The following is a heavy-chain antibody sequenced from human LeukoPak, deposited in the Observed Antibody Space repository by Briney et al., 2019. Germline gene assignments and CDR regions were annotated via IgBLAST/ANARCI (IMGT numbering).Heavy chain of an antibody. J-gene: IGHJ4*02. CDR2: ISNSGYT. Sequence: PSETLSPTCTVSGSFISSSYWTWIRQVPGTGLEWIGYISNSGYTSYNPSLKSRVTISVDSSKNQFSLKMTSVTAVDTAVYFCARSVGAAPFDYWGQGTLVTVSS. CDR1: GSFISSSY. V-gene: IGHV4-59*01. CDR3: ARSVGAAPFDY. D-gene: IGHD2-15*01.